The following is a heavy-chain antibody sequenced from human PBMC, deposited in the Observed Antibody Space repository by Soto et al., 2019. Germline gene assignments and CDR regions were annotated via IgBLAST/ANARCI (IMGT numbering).Heavy chain of an antibody. Sequence: SETLSLTCTVSGGSISSYYWRWFRQPPGKGLEWIGYIYYSGSTNYNPSLKSRVTISVDTSKNQFSLKLSSVTAADTAVYYCARRYGSVFDISGQGTMVIVSS. CDR3: ARRYGSVFDI. V-gene: IGHV4-59*01. D-gene: IGHD3-10*01. CDR2: IYYSGST. J-gene: IGHJ3*02. CDR1: GGSISSYY.